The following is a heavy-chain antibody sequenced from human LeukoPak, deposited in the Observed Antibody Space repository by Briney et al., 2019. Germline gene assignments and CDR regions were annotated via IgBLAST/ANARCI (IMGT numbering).Heavy chain of an antibody. V-gene: IGHV1-18*01. Sequence: GASVKVSCKASVYTFTSYGISWVRQAPGQGLEWMGWISAYNGNTNYAQKLQGRVTMTTDTSTSTAYMELRSLRSDDTAVYYCARVNGVVVPAALSFDPWGQGTLVTVSS. CDR1: VYTFTSYG. CDR2: ISAYNGNT. D-gene: IGHD2-2*01. J-gene: IGHJ5*02. CDR3: ARVNGVVVPAALSFDP.